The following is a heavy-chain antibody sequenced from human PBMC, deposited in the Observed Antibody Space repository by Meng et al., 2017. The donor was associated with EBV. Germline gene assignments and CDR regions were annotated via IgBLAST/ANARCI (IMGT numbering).Heavy chain of an antibody. CDR1: GYTFTGYY. V-gene: IGHV1-2*06. CDR2: INPNSGGT. D-gene: IGHD6-19*01. J-gene: IGHJ4*02. CDR3: ARVGIAVAGTGDY. Sequence: QGQRVQSGAAVKKPGASVQVSFTASGYTFTGYYMHWVRQAPGQGLEWMGRINPNSGGTNYAQKFQGRVTMTRDTSISTAYMELSRLRSDDTAVYYCARVGIAVAGTGDYWGQGTLVTVSS.